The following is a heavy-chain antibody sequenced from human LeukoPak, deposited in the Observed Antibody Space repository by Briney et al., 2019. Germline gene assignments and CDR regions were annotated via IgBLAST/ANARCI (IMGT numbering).Heavy chain of an antibody. CDR3: ARTRYYYNSRSYGAPYYFDY. Sequence: PSETLSLTCTVSGGSISSTSYYWGWIRQPPGKGLEWIGSIYYSGSTYYNPSLKSRVTISVDTSKNQFSLKLSSVTAADTAVYYCARTRYYYNSRSYGAPYYFDYWGQGTLVTVSS. CDR1: GGSISSTSYY. CDR2: IYYSGST. D-gene: IGHD3-10*01. J-gene: IGHJ4*02. V-gene: IGHV4-39*01.